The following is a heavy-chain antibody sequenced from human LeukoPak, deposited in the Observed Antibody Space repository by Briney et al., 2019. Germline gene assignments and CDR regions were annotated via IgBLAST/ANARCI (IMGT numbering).Heavy chain of an antibody. CDR1: GFTFSGSA. V-gene: IGHV3-73*01. Sequence: GGSLRLSCAASGFTFSGSAMHWVRQASGKGLGWVGRIRSKANSYATAYAASVKGRFTISRDDSKNTAYLQMNSLKTEDTAVYYCTRHRPTYCSSTSCYRAFDIWGQGTMVTVSS. J-gene: IGHJ3*02. D-gene: IGHD2-2*02. CDR3: TRHRPTYCSSTSCYRAFDI. CDR2: IRSKANSYAT.